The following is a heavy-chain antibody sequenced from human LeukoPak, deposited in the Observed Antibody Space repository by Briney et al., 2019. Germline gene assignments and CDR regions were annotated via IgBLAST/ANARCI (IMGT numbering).Heavy chain of an antibody. CDR1: GGSFSGYY. V-gene: IGHV4-34*01. D-gene: IGHD2-2*02. J-gene: IGHJ6*03. CDR3: ARGYCSSTSCYNSYYYYYYMDV. Sequence: SETLSLTCAVYGGSFSGYYWSWIRQPPGKGLEWIGEINHSGSTNYNPSLKSRVAISVDTSKNQFSLKLSSVTAEDTAVYYCARGYCSSTSCYNSYYYYYYMDVWGKGTTVTVSS. CDR2: INHSGST.